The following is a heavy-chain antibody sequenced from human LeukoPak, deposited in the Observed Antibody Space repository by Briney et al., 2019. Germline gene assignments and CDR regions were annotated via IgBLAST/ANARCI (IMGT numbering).Heavy chain of an antibody. V-gene: IGHV3-53*01. Sequence: GGSLRLSCAVSGFTVSSNYMSWVRQAPGKGLEWVSVIYSGGSTYYAESVKGRFTISRDNSKNTLYLQMNSLRAEDTAVYYCARVGPIRFWGQGTLVTVSS. J-gene: IGHJ4*02. CDR3: ARVGPIRF. CDR1: GFTVSSNY. CDR2: IYSGGST. D-gene: IGHD3-16*01.